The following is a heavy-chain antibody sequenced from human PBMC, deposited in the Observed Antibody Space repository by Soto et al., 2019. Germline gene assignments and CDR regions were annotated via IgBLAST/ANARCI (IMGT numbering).Heavy chain of an antibody. CDR3: ARVGGGLASLGYYGMDV. CDR1: GYTFTSYY. J-gene: IGHJ6*02. CDR2: INPSGGST. Sequence: GASVKVSCKASGYTFTSYYMHWVRQAPGQGLEWMGIINPSGGSTSYAQRFQGWVTMTRDRSISTAYMELSRLKSDDTAVYYCARVGGGLASLGYYGMDVWGQGTTVTVSS. D-gene: IGHD3-10*01. V-gene: IGHV1-46*01.